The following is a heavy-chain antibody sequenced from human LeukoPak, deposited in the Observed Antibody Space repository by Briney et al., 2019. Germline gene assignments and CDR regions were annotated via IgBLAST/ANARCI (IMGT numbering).Heavy chain of an antibody. CDR1: GYTFTSYD. CDR3: ARGVGRCSGGSCYGY. J-gene: IGHJ4*02. D-gene: IGHD2-15*01. Sequence: ASVKVSCKASGYTFTSYDINWVRQATGQGLEWMGWMHPDSGNTGYAQNFQGRVTFTRNTSISTAYMELSSLTSEDTAVYYCARGVGRCSGGSCYGYWGQGTLVTVSS. V-gene: IGHV1-8*03. CDR2: MHPDSGNT.